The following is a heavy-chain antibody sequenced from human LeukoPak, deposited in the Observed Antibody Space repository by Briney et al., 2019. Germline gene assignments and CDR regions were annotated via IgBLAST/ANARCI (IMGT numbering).Heavy chain of an antibody. CDR2: INSHGSST. V-gene: IGHV3-74*01. CDR3: VRLTGAEFDY. CDR1: GFNFSSYW. D-gene: IGHD7-27*01. J-gene: IGHJ4*02. Sequence: GGSLRLSCAASGFNFSSYWLHWVRQVPGKGLVWVSGINSHGSSTSYADSVKGRSTISRGNAKNTLHLQMNSLRAEDTAVYYCVRLTGAEFDYWGQGTLVTVSS.